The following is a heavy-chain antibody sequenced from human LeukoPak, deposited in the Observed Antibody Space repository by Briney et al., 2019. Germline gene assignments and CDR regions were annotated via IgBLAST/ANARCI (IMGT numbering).Heavy chain of an antibody. CDR1: GFTLSSYW. Sequence: GGTLCLSRAASGFTLSSYWMSAGRQAPGKGVEGVANIKQEGREKYYLDSVEGRFTISRDNQKKSLYLRMNSHRAEYTAVYYCARSGYYYDSRVDYWGQGTLVTVSS. CDR3: ARSGYYYDSRVDY. D-gene: IGHD3-22*01. V-gene: IGHV3-7*01. J-gene: IGHJ4*02. CDR2: IKQEGREK.